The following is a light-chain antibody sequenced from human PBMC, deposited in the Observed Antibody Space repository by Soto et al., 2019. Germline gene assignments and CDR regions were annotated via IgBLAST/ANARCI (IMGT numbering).Light chain of an antibody. CDR1: QSVSSN. Sequence: EIVMTHSPVTLSVSPGERATLSCRASQSVSSNLAWYQQKPGQAPRLLIYGASTRATGIPARFSGSGSGTEFTLTISSLQSEDFAVYYCQQYNNFAGFGQGTKVDIK. CDR2: GAS. CDR3: QQYNNFAG. J-gene: IGKJ1*01. V-gene: IGKV3-15*01.